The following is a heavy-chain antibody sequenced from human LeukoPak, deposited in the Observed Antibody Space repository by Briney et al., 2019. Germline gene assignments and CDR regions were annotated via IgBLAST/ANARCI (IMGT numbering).Heavy chain of an antibody. J-gene: IGHJ4*02. V-gene: IGHV3-23*01. D-gene: IGHD4-11*01. CDR1: GFTFSNYA. CDR2: ISSTGGTT. Sequence: PGGALRLSCAASGFTFSNYAMSWVRQAPGKGLEWVSLISSTGGTTYYADSVKARFTIPRDNSENTLYLQMKSLRAEHTAVYNCSTPRPLQSFDCWGQGPLVTVSS. CDR3: STPRPLQSFDC.